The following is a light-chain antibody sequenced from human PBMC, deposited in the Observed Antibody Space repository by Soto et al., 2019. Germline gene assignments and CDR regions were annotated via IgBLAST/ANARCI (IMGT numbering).Light chain of an antibody. J-gene: IGKJ4*01. Sequence: EIVMTQSPATLSVSPGERATLSCRTSQNVATNLAWYQQKFGQAPRLLIYGASARATGIPARFSGSGSGTEFSLTISSLQSEDVAVYYCQQFNDWPLTFGGGTKVEIK. V-gene: IGKV3-15*01. CDR3: QQFNDWPLT. CDR1: QNVATN. CDR2: GAS.